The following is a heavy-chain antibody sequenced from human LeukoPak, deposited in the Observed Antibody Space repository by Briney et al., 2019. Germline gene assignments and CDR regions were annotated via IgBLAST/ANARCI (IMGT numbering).Heavy chain of an antibody. CDR2: INNNSGDT. CDR3: ASLWGTTVTTYGAFDI. Sequence: ASVKVSCKASGYTFTGYYMHWVRQAPGQGLEWMGCINNNSGDTNYAQKFQGRVTMTRDTSISTDYMELSRLRSDDTAVYYCASLWGTTVTTYGAFDIGGQGTMVTVSS. CDR1: GYTFTGYY. D-gene: IGHD4-17*01. V-gene: IGHV1-2*02. J-gene: IGHJ3*02.